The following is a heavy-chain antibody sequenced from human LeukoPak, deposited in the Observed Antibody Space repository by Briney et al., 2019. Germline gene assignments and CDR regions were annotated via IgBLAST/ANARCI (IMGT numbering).Heavy chain of an antibody. D-gene: IGHD6-13*01. CDR2: ISSSSSTI. Sequence: PGGSLRLSCAASGFTFSSYSMNWVRQAPGKGLEWVSYISSSSSTIYYADSVKGRFTISRDNAKNSLYLQMNSLRAEDTAVYYCARGGIAAAATEGFDYWGQGTLVTVSS. V-gene: IGHV3-48*04. J-gene: IGHJ4*02. CDR3: ARGGIAAAATEGFDY. CDR1: GFTFSSYS.